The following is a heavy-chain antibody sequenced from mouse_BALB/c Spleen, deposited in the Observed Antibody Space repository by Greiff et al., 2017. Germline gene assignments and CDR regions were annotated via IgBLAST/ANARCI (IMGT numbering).Heavy chain of an antibody. D-gene: IGHD3-3*01. V-gene: IGHV1-20*02. Sequence: EVQLQQSGPELVKPGASVKISCKASGYSFTGYFLNWVRQSHGNGLEWIGRINPYNGDTFYNQKFKGKATLTVDKSSSTAHMELRSLASEDSAVYYCAREGAPYFDYWGQGTTLTVSS. CDR3: AREGAPYFDY. CDR1: GYSFTGYF. J-gene: IGHJ2*01. CDR2: INPYNGDT.